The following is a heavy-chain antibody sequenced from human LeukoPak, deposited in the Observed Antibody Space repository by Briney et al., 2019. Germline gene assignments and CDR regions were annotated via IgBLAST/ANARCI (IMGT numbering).Heavy chain of an antibody. CDR3: ARDALISVGDSSGYSL. V-gene: IGHV4-31*03. CDR1: GGSISSGGYY. Sequence: PSETLSLTCTVSGGSISSGGYYWSWIRQHPGKGLEWIGYIYYSGSTYYNPSLKSRVTISVDTSKNQFSLKLSSVTAADTAVYYCARDALISVGDSSGYSLWGQGTLVTVSS. J-gene: IGHJ4*02. D-gene: IGHD3-22*01. CDR2: IYYSGST.